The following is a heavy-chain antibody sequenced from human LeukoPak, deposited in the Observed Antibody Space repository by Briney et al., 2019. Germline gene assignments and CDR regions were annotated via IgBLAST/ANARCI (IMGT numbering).Heavy chain of an antibody. CDR2: ISSSGSTI. D-gene: IGHD2-15*01. J-gene: IGHJ5*02. CDR1: GFTFSDYY. CDR3: ARDLVVADANWFDP. Sequence: PGGSLRLSCAASGFTFSDYYMSWIRQAPGKGLEWVSYISSSGSTIYYADSVKGRFTISRDNAKNSLYLQMNSLRAEDTAVYYCARDLVVADANWFDPWGQGTLVTVSS. V-gene: IGHV3-11*04.